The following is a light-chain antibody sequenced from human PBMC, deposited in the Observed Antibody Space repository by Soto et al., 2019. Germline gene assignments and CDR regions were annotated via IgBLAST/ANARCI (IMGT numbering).Light chain of an antibody. Sequence: VVLTQSPATLSLSPGERATLSCRTSLSVSSNLAWYQQKPGQAPRLLIYGASTRATGIPARFSGSGSGTEFTLTISSLQSEDFAVYYCQQYNNWPSTFGQGTRLEIK. V-gene: IGKV3-15*01. CDR2: GAS. CDR1: LSVSSN. CDR3: QQYNNWPST. J-gene: IGKJ5*01.